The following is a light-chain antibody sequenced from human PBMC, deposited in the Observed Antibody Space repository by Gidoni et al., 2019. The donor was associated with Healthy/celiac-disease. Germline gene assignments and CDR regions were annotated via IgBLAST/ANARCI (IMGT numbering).Light chain of an antibody. J-gene: IGKJ3*01. CDR3: QQRGT. CDR2: AAS. CDR1: QGISSY. V-gene: IGKV1-9*01. Sequence: DIQLTQSPSFLSASVGDRVTTTCRASQGISSYLAWYQQKPGKAPKLLIYAASTLQSGVPSRFSGSGSGREFTLTISSLQPEDFETYYCQQRGTFGPGTKVDIK.